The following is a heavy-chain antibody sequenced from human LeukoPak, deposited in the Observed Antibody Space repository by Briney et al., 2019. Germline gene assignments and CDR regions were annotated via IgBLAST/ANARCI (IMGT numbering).Heavy chain of an antibody. CDR1: GFTFSSYG. Sequence: GGSLRLSCAASGFTFSSYGTHWVRLAPGKGLEWEAVISYDGSNKYYADSVNGRFTIFRDNSKNTLYLQMTSLRAEDTAEYYCATSRDFDRWGRGTLVTVSS. CDR3: ATSRDFDR. V-gene: IGHV3-30*03. CDR2: ISYDGSNK. J-gene: IGHJ2*01.